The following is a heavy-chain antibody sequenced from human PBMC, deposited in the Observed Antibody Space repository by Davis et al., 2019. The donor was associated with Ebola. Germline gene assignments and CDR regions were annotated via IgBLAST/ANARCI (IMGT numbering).Heavy chain of an antibody. CDR1: GYTFTSCG. CDR3: ARIAAAGTSTSDY. V-gene: IGHV1-18*01. J-gene: IGHJ4*02. CDR2: ISAYNGNT. Sequence: AASVKVSCKASGYTFTSCGISWVRQPPGQGLEWMGWISAYNGNTNYAQKLQGRVTMTTDTSTSTAYMELRSLRSDDTAVYYCARIAAAGTSTSDYWGQGTLVTVSS. D-gene: IGHD6-13*01.